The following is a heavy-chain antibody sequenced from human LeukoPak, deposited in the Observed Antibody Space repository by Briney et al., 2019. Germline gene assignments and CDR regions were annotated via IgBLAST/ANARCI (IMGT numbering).Heavy chain of an antibody. J-gene: IGHJ4*02. CDR3: ARVRAVAGPDY. Sequence: PSETLSLTCTVSGGSVSSGSYERSGIRQPPGKGLEWIGYIDYSGSTNYNPSLTSRVTISVDTSKNQFSLKLSSVTAADTAVYYCARVRAVAGPDYWGQGTLVTVSS. D-gene: IGHD6-19*01. CDR2: IDYSGST. CDR1: GGSVSSGSYE. V-gene: IGHV4-61*01.